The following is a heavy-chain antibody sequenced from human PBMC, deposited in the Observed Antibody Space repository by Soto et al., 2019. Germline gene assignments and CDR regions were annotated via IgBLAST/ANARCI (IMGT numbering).Heavy chain of an antibody. D-gene: IGHD6-6*01. CDR2: IYPGDSDT. J-gene: IGHJ4*02. Sequence: PGESLKISCKGSGYSFTSYWIGWVRQMPGKGLEWMGIIYPGDSDTRYSPSFQGQVTISADKSISTAYLQWSSLKASDTAMYYSARPNSSSWQYFDYWGQGTLVTVSS. CDR3: ARPNSSSWQYFDY. V-gene: IGHV5-51*01. CDR1: GYSFTSYW.